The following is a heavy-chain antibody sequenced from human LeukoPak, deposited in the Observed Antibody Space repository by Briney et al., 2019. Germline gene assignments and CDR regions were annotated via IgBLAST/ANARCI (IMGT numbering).Heavy chain of an antibody. CDR1: GYSISSGYY. J-gene: IGHJ4*02. CDR3: ARDGDIAVAPAADY. Sequence: SETLSLTCTVSGYSISSGYYWGWIRQPPGKGLEWIGNIYYSGSTYYNPSLKSRVTISVDTSKNQFSLKLTSVTAADTAVYYCARDGDIAVAPAADYWGQGTLVTVSS. CDR2: IYYSGST. D-gene: IGHD6-19*01. V-gene: IGHV4-38-2*02.